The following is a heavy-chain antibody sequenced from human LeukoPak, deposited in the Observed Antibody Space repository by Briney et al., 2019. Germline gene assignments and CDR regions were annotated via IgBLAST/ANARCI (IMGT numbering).Heavy chain of an antibody. CDR2: IKQDGSEK. Sequence: GGSLRLSCAASGFTFSSYWMSWVRQAPGEGLEWVANIKQDGSEKYYVDSVKGRFTISRDNAKNSLYLQMNSLRAEDTAVYYCARDTSSIAARYYYYYGMDVWGQGTTVTVSS. CDR1: GFTFSSYW. D-gene: IGHD6-6*01. V-gene: IGHV3-7*01. CDR3: ARDTSSIAARYYYYYGMDV. J-gene: IGHJ6*02.